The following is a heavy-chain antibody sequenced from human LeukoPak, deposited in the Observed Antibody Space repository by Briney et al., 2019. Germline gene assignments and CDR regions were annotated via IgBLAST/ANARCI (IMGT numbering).Heavy chain of an antibody. J-gene: IGHJ5*02. D-gene: IGHD1-26*01. Sequence: GGSLKLSCAASGFTFSGSAIHWVRQSSGKGLEWVGQIDKRDKGYATATAYAASVKGRFTISRDDSINTAYLQMKSLKTEDTALYYCTRDSGTYNWFDPWGQGTLVTVSS. V-gene: IGHV3-73*01. CDR1: GFTFSGSA. CDR2: IDKRDKGYATAT. CDR3: TRDSGTYNWFDP.